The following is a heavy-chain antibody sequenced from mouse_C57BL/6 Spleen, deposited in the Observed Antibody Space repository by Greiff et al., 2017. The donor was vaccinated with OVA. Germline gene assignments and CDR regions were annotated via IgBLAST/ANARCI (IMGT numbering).Heavy chain of an antibody. D-gene: IGHD1-1*02. CDR1: GYTFTSYT. CDR2: INPSSGYT. J-gene: IGHJ3*01. Sequence: VQLQQSGAELARPGASVKMSCKASGYTFTSYTMHWVKQRPGQGLEWIGYINPSSGYTKYNQKFKDKATLTADTSSSTAYMQLSSLTSEDSAVYYCARWDYGFAYWGQGTLVTVSA. V-gene: IGHV1-4*01. CDR3: ARWDYGFAY.